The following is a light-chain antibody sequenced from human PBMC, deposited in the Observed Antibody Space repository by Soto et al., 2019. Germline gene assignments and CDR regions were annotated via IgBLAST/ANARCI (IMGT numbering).Light chain of an antibody. V-gene: IGKV4-1*01. J-gene: IGKJ2*01. CDR2: WAS. CDR3: QQYYSTPPYT. Sequence: DIVMTQSPDSLAVFLGERATINCKSSQSVLYSSNNKNYLAWYQQKAGQPPKLLIYWASTRESGVPDRFSGSGSGTDFTLPIRSRQAEDVAVYYCQQYYSTPPYTFGQGTKLEIK. CDR1: QSVLYSSNNKNY.